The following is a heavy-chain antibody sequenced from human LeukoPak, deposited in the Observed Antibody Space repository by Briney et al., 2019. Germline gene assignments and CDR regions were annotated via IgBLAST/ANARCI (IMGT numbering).Heavy chain of an antibody. CDR3: ARGNDILTGYYNAVATFDY. V-gene: IGHV3-7*01. D-gene: IGHD3-9*01. J-gene: IGHJ4*02. CDR2: IKQDGSEK. Sequence: GGSLRLSCAASGFTFSSYWMSWVRQAPGKGLEWVANIKQDGSEKYYVDSVKGRFTISRDNAKNSLYLQMNSLRAEDTAVYYCARGNDILTGYYNAVATFDYWGQGTLVTVSS. CDR1: GFTFSSYW.